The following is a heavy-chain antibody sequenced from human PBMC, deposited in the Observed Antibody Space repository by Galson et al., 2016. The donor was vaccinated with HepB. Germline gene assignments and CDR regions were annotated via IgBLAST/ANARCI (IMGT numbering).Heavy chain of an antibody. CDR3: ARVTDAFDI. CDR1: GYTFTAYY. J-gene: IGHJ3*02. V-gene: IGHV1-69*13. Sequence: SVKVSCKASGYTFTAYYIHWVRQAPGQGLEWMGGIIPMFGTANYAERFQDRVTITADESTSTAYMELSSLSSEDTAVYYCARVTDAFDIWGQGTTVIVSS. D-gene: IGHD3-16*01. CDR2: IIPMFGTA.